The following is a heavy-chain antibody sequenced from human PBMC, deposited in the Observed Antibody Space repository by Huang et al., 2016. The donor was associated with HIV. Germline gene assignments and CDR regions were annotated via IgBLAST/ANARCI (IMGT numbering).Heavy chain of an antibody. CDR3: AKDVGSGYDLGYYYGMDV. CDR1: GFICDDYA. J-gene: IGHJ6*02. Sequence: EVQLVESGGGLVQPGRSLRLSCAASGFICDDYAMHWVRQAPGKGLGLCSGISWNSGSRGYADSVKGRFTISRDNAKNSLYLQMNSLRAEDTALYYCAKDVGSGYDLGYYYGMDVWGQGTTVTVSS. V-gene: IGHV3-9*01. D-gene: IGHD5-12*01. CDR2: ISWNSGSR.